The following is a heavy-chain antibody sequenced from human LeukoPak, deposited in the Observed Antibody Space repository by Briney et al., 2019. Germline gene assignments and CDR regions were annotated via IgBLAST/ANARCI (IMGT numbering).Heavy chain of an antibody. CDR1: GYTFTNYW. Sequence: GESLKISCKGSGYTFTNYWIGWVRQMPGKGLEFMGIIYPGDSDTRYSPSFQGQVTISVDKSINTAYLQWSSLKASDSAMYYCARPVNYGSSSYSFAFDIWGQGTMVTVSS. V-gene: IGHV5-51*01. D-gene: IGHD6-13*01. CDR2: IYPGDSDT. J-gene: IGHJ3*02. CDR3: ARPVNYGSSSYSFAFDI.